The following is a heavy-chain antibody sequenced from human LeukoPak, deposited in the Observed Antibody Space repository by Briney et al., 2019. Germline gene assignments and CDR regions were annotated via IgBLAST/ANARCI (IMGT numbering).Heavy chain of an antibody. D-gene: IGHD6-19*01. CDR1: GFTFSSYA. CDR2: IGGSGGST. Sequence: PGGSLRLSCAASGFTFSSYAMSWVRQAPGKGLEWVSAIGGSGGSTYYADSVKGRFTISRDNSKNTLYLQMNSLRAEDTAVYYCAKAGSGWYPVLYYFDYWGQGTLVTVSS. V-gene: IGHV3-23*01. CDR3: AKAGSGWYPVLYYFDY. J-gene: IGHJ4*02.